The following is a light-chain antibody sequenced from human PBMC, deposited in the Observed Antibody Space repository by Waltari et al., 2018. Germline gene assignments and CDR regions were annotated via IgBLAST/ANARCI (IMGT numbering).Light chain of an antibody. CDR1: SSDVGGYNY. J-gene: IGLJ3*02. V-gene: IGLV2-14*03. Sequence: QSALTQPASVSGSPGQSITISCTGTSSDVGGYNYVSWYKQHPGKAPNLMIYDVNNRPSGVSTRFSGSKSGNTASLTISGLQAEDEADYYCSSYTSSSTVVFGGGTKLTVL. CDR3: SSYTSSSTVV. CDR2: DVN.